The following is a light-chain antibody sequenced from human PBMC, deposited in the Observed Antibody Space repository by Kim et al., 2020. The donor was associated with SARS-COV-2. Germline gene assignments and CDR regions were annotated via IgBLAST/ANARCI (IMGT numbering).Light chain of an antibody. CDR1: QSVSSSY. CDR2: SAS. V-gene: IGKV3-20*01. CDR3: QQYGSSLSLT. Sequence: EIVLTQSPGTLSLSPGERATLSCRASQSVSSSYLAWYQQKPGQAPRLLIYSASSRATGIPDRFSGSGSGTDFTLTISRLEPEDFAVYYCQQYGSSLSLTFGGGTKVDIK. J-gene: IGKJ4*01.